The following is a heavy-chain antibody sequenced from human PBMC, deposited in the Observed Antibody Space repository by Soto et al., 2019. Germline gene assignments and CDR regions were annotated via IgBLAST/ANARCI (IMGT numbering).Heavy chain of an antibody. CDR3: ARHGAPYYYYGMDV. D-gene: IGHD3-16*01. CDR2: IYYSGST. Sequence: SETLSLTCTVSGGSISSSSYYWGWIRQPPGKGLEWIGSIYYSGSTYYNPSLKSRVTISVDTSKNQFSLKLSSVTAADTAVYYCARHGAPYYYYGMDVWGQGTTVTVSS. J-gene: IGHJ6*02. V-gene: IGHV4-39*01. CDR1: GGSISSSSYY.